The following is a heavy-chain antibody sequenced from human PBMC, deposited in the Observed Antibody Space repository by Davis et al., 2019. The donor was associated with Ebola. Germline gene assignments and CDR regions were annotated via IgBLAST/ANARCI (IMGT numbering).Heavy chain of an antibody. J-gene: IGHJ5*02. CDR3: ARGRKVAKMGSWFDP. CDR1: GYTFTNYD. D-gene: IGHD5-12*01. V-gene: IGHV1-8*01. Sequence: VSVKVSCKASGYTFTNYDVHWVRQGTGQGLEWIGWVNPNSSNTGYGQKFQGRVTMTRNTSISTAYTELSSLTSEDTAVYYCARGRKVAKMGSWFDPWGQGTLVTVSS. CDR2: VNPNSSNT.